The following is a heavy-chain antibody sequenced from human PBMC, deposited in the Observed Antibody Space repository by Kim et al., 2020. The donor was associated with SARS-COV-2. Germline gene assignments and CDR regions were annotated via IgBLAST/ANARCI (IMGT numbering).Heavy chain of an antibody. D-gene: IGHD3-10*01. Sequence: GGSLRLSCATSGFTLSLYSMNWVRQSPGKGLEWVSHISGTGTITKHADSVRGRFTISRDNAKNSLFLQMNGLRAEDTAVYYCVRDSYWSFVIWGQGSMV. CDR1: GFTLSLYS. V-gene: IGHV3-48*04. J-gene: IGHJ3*02. CDR3: VRDSYWSFVI. CDR2: ISGTGTIT.